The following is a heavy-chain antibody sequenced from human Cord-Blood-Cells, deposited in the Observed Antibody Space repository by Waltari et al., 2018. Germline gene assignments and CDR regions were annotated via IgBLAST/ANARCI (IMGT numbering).Heavy chain of an antibody. CDR1: GYTFTGYY. D-gene: IGHD2-2*01. V-gene: IGHV1-2*02. CDR2: INPNSGGK. J-gene: IGHJ4*02. Sequence: QVQLVQSGAEVKKPGASVKVSCKASGYTFTGYYMHWVRQAPGQGPEWMGWINPNSGGKNYAQKFQGRVTMTRDTSISTAYMELSRLRSDDTAVYYCARDRCSSTSCYRDFDYWGQGTLVTVSS. CDR3: ARDRCSSTSCYRDFDY.